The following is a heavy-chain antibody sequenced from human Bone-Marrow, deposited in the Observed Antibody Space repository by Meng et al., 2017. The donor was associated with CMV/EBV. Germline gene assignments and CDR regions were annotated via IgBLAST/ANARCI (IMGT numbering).Heavy chain of an antibody. J-gene: IGHJ4*02. D-gene: IGHD2-2*01. CDR2: INHSGST. CDR1: GGSVSSGSYY. V-gene: IGHV4-39*07. Sequence: SETLSLTCTVSGGSVSSGSYYWSWIRQPPGKGLEWIGEINHSGSTNYNPSLKSRVTISVDTSKNQFSLKLSSVTAADTAVYYCARSSTSCDFDYWGQGTRVTVSS. CDR3: ARSSTSCDFDY.